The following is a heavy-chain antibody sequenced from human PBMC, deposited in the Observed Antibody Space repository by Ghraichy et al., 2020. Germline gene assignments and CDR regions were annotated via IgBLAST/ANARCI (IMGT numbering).Heavy chain of an antibody. Sequence: GGSLRLSCAASGFTFSGYAMSWVRQAPGKGLKWVSTITWNSASTRYADSVKGRSTISRDNYKNAVYLQVTSLREDDTAVYFCAKTGDSGWFYDYWGRGTLVTVSS. CDR2: ITWNSAST. D-gene: IGHD6-19*01. CDR1: GFTFSGYA. J-gene: IGHJ4*02. CDR3: AKTGDSGWFYDY. V-gene: IGHV3-23*01.